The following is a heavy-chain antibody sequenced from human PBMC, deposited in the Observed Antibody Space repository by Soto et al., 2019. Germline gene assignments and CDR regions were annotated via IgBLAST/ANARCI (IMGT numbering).Heavy chain of an antibody. D-gene: IGHD3-22*01. Sequence: VTLKESGPVLVKPTETLTLTCTVSGFSLSNARMGVSWIRQPPGKALEWLAHIFSNDAKSYSTSLKSRLTISQDPSTSQVVLTMTNMDPVETATYYCARMFQDSSGDYFDYWGQGTLGTVAS. CDR1: GFSLSNARMG. CDR2: IFSNDAK. CDR3: ARMFQDSSGDYFDY. V-gene: IGHV2-26*01. J-gene: IGHJ4*02.